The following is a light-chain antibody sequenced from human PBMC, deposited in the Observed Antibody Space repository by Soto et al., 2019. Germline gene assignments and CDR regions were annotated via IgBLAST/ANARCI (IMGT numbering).Light chain of an antibody. CDR2: AAS. Sequence: DFPMTQSPSSLSASVGGRVTITCRASQRIRNSLYWYQQNPGKAPHLLIYAASILQGGVPSRFGGSGSGTDYTLNISSLQLEDFEVYYGQQSYNTPYTIGHGTTLEIK. CDR1: QRIRNS. CDR3: QQSYNTPYT. J-gene: IGKJ2*01. V-gene: IGKV1-39*01.